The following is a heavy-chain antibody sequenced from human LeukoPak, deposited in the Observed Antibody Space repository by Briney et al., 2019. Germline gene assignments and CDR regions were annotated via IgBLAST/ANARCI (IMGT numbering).Heavy chain of an antibody. J-gene: IGHJ4*02. CDR1: GLTFTTYG. CDR2: ISGSGDST. V-gene: IGHV3-23*01. CDR3: AKDRLLNCRGDCYIFDY. Sequence: PWGTLRLSCATSGLTFTTYGRNWVRQTPGKGLEWVSSISGSGDSTFYADSVKGRFSISRDNSKNTLYLQVNGLRTEDTAVYYCAKDRLLNCRGDCYIFDYWGQGTVVTVSS. D-gene: IGHD2-21*02.